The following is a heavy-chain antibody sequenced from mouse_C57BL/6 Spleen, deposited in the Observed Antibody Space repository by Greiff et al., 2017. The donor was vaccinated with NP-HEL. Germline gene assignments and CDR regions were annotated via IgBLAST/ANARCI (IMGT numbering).Heavy chain of an antibody. V-gene: IGHV1-22*01. CDR1: GYTFTDYN. J-gene: IGHJ3*01. Sequence: EVQLQESGPELVKPGASVKMSCKASGYTFTDYNMHWVKQSHGKSLEWIGYINPNNGGTSYNPKFKGKAPLTVNKSSSTAYMELRSLTSEDSAVYYCARSSYYGYESFFAYWGQGTLVTVSA. CDR3: ARSSYYGYESFFAY. CDR2: INPNNGGT. D-gene: IGHD2-9*01.